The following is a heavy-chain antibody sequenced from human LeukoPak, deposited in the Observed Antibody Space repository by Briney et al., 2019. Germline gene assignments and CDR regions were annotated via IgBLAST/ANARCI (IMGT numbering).Heavy chain of an antibody. Sequence: SETLSLTCTVSGGSISSHYWSWIRQPPGKGLEWIGYIYYSGSTNYNPSLKSRVTISVDTSKNQFSLKLSSVTAADTAVYYCAGSAYSSSWSSWGQGTLVTVSS. V-gene: IGHV4-59*11. J-gene: IGHJ5*02. CDR3: AGSAYSSSWSS. D-gene: IGHD6-13*01. CDR1: GGSISSHY. CDR2: IYYSGST.